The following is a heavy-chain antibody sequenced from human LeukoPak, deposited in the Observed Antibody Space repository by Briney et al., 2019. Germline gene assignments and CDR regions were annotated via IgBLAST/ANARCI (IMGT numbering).Heavy chain of an antibody. CDR3: ARADYGDFRAAFDI. J-gene: IGHJ3*02. V-gene: IGHV1-18*01. D-gene: IGHD4-17*01. Sequence: ASVKVSCKASGYTFTSYGISWVRQAPGQGLEWMGWISAYNGNTNYAQKLQGRVTMTTDTSTSTAYMELRSLRSDDTAVCYCARADYGDFRAAFDIWGQGTMVTVSS. CDR2: ISAYNGNT. CDR1: GYTFTSYG.